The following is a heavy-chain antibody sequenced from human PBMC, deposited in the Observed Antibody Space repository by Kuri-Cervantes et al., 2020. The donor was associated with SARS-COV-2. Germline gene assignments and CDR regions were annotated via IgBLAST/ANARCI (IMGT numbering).Heavy chain of an antibody. CDR1: GYTFTSYY. CDR2: INPSGGST. D-gene: IGHD1-20*01. Sequence: ASVKVSCKASGYTFTSYYMHWVRQAPGQGLEWMGIINPSGGSTSYAQKFQGRVTMTRDTSTSTVYMELSSLRSEGTAVYYCARSISGITGTTAAFDIWGQGTMVTVSS. V-gene: IGHV1-46*01. CDR3: ARSISGITGTTAAFDI. J-gene: IGHJ3*02.